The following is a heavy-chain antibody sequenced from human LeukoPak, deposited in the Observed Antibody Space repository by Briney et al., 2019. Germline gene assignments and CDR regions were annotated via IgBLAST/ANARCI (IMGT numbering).Heavy chain of an antibody. V-gene: IGHV3-30*02. J-gene: IGHJ4*02. CDR3: AKVWSSGFGVVLAIDY. Sequence: HPGGSLRLSCAASGFTFSRYGMHWVRQAPGKGLEWLTFIQYDASSKYYADSVKGRFTISRDNSNNMLYLQMNSLRAEDTAVYYCAKVWSSGFGVVLAIDYWGQGILVTVS. CDR1: GFTFSRYG. D-gene: IGHD3-3*01. CDR2: IQYDASSK.